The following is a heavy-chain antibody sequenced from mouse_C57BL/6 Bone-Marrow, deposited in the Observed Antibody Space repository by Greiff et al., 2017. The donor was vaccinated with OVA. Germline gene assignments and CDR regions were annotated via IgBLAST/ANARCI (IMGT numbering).Heavy chain of an antibody. Sequence: VQLQQSGAELVRPGASVKLSCKASGYTFTDYYINWVKQRPGQGLEWIARIYPEDGETKYAPKFQGKATITADTSSNTAYLQLSSLTSEDTAVYYCARCGYCWYFDVWGTGTTVTVSS. V-gene: IGHV14-2*01. CDR1: GYTFTDYY. D-gene: IGHD2-3*01. CDR2: IYPEDGET. J-gene: IGHJ1*03. CDR3: ARCGYCWYFDV.